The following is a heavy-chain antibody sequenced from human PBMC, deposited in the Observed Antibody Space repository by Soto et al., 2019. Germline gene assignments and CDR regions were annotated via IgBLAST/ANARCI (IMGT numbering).Heavy chain of an antibody. CDR2: ISAYNGNT. CDR1: GYTFSSYA. V-gene: IGHV1-18*01. CDR3: ARDATPPAY. J-gene: IGHJ4*02. Sequence: QVQLVQSGAEVKKPGASVKVSCKASGYTFSSYAFSWVRQAPGQGLEWMGWISAYNGNTNNAKKFQGRVTMTTDTSASTEYMELRTLRSDDTAVYYCARDATPPAYWGQGTLVTVSS.